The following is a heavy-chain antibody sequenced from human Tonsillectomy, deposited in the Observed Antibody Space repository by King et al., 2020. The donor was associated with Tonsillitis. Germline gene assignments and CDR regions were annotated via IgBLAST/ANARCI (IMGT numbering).Heavy chain of an antibody. CDR2: INSDGSTT. Sequence: VQLVESGGGLVKPGGSLRLSCAASGFTFSSYWMNWGRQAPGKGLVWFSRINSDGSTTSYADSVRGRFTTSSDNAKNTLYLQMDSLRAEETAVYYCARYSGSRRGFDFWGQGSLVTVSS. V-gene: IGHV3-74*01. CDR1: GFTFSSYW. J-gene: IGHJ4*02. D-gene: IGHD1-26*01. CDR3: ARYSGSRRGFDF.